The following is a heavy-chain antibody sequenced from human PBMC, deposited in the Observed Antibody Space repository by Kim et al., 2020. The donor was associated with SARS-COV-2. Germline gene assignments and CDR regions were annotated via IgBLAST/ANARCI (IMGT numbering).Heavy chain of an antibody. CDR3: ARWGYGDYVPFFYYYYGMDV. V-gene: IGHV3-7*01. D-gene: IGHD4-17*01. CDR1: GFTFSSYW. CDR2: IKQDGSEK. J-gene: IGHJ6*02. Sequence: GGSLRLSCAASGFTFSSYWMSWVRQAPGKGLEWVANIKQDGSEKYYVDSVKGRFTISRDNAKNSLYLQMNSLRAEDTAVYYCARWGYGDYVPFFYYYYGMDVWGQGTTVTVSS.